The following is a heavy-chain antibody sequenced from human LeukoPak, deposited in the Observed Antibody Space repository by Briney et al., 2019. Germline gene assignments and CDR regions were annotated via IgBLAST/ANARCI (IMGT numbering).Heavy chain of an antibody. CDR1: GYTFTGYY. Sequence: GAPVKVSCKASGYTFTGYYMHWVRQAPGQGLEWMGWINPNSGGTNYAQKFQGRVTMTRDTSISTAYMELSRLRSDDTAVYYCARDLDDSSGYYYAFDIWGQGTMVTVSS. CDR2: INPNSGGT. J-gene: IGHJ3*02. CDR3: ARDLDDSSGYYYAFDI. V-gene: IGHV1-2*02. D-gene: IGHD3-22*01.